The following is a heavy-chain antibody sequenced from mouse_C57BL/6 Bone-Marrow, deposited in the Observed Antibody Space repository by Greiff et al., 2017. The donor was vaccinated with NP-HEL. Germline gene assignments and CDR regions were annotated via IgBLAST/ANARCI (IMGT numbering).Heavy chain of an antibody. CDR2: IYPRSGNT. V-gene: IGHV1-81*01. D-gene: IGHD1-1*01. CDR1: GYTFTSYG. Sequence: QVQLKQSGAELARPGASVKLSCKASGYTFTSYGISWVKQRTGQGLEWIGEIYPRSGNTYYNEKFKGKATLTADKASSTAYMELRSLTSEDSAVYFCASITPLYWGQGTLVTVSA. J-gene: IGHJ3*01. CDR3: ASITPLY.